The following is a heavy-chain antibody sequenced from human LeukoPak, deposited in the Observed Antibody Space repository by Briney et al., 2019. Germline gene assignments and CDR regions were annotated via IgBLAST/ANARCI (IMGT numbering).Heavy chain of an antibody. CDR1: GGSVSSSYY. CDR2: IHDSGST. Sequence: SETLSLTCTVSGGSVSSSYYWGWIRQPPGKGLEWIGTIHDSGSTYYNPSLKSRVTISVDTSKNQFSLKLSSVTAADTAVYYCARSGRLTGIDYWGQGTLVTVSS. CDR3: ARSGRLTGIDY. D-gene: IGHD7-27*01. V-gene: IGHV4-39*07. J-gene: IGHJ4*02.